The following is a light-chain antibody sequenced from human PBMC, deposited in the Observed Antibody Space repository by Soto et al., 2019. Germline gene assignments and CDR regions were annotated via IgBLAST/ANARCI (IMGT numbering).Light chain of an antibody. Sequence: EIVVTQSPATLSASPGERATLSCRASQSVSSNLAWYQQKPGQAPRLLIYGASTRATGIPARFSGSGSGTEFTLTISSPQSEDFAVYYCQQYNNWPLTFGGGTKMEIK. V-gene: IGKV3-15*01. J-gene: IGKJ4*01. CDR1: QSVSSN. CDR2: GAS. CDR3: QQYNNWPLT.